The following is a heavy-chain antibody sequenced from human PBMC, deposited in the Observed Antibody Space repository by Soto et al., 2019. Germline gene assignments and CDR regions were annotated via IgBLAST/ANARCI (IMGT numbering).Heavy chain of an antibody. V-gene: IGHV4-4*07. Sequence: SETLSLTWMVSGAYISYFSWSWIRQPAGKGLEWIGRITIDGNTQKNPSFKSRVTMSIDTSRNHFSLNLQPATAADTALYYCARETGENWTYEAHWGPGTLVTVSS. D-gene: IGHD1-7*01. CDR1: GAYISYFS. CDR3: ARETGENWTYEAH. CDR2: ITIDGNT. J-gene: IGHJ1*01.